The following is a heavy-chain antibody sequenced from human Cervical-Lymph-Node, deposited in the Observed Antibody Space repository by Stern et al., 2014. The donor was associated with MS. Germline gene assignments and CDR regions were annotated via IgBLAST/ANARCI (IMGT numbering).Heavy chain of an antibody. V-gene: IGHV3-30*18. D-gene: IGHD3-10*01. J-gene: IGHJ4*02. Sequence: VPLVESGEGVVQPGASLRLSCAVSGFPFSSYGMHWVRQSPGKGLEWVAVISWDAGQKSYADSVRGRFTISRDKSKNKLYLQMESLRREDAAVYFCAKSGDYTGTFSPGDYWGQGTLVTVSS. CDR2: ISWDAGQK. CDR1: GFPFSSYG. CDR3: AKSGDYTGTFSPGDY.